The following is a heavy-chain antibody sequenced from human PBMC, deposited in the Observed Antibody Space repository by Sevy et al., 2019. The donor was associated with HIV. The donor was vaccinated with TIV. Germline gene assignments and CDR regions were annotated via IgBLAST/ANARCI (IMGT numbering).Heavy chain of an antibody. CDR3: STPPTTVDVFDI. V-gene: IGHV3-7*03. Sequence: GGSLRLSCAASGFPFSRNWMTWVRQAPGKGLEWVANINQDGSEDYYVDSVKGRFTISGDNAKNSVYLQMNSLRAEDTAVYYCSTPPTTVDVFDIWGHGTMVTVSS. D-gene: IGHD4-17*01. J-gene: IGHJ3*02. CDR1: GFPFSRNW. CDR2: INQDGSED.